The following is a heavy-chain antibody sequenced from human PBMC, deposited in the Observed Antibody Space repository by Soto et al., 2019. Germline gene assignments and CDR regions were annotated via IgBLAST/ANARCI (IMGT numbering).Heavy chain of an antibody. CDR2: IIPIFGTA. CDR1: GCTFSSYA. J-gene: IGHJ6*02. D-gene: IGHD5-18*01. Sequence: QVQLVQSGAEVKKPGSSVKVSCKASGCTFSSYAISWVRQAPGQGLEWMGGIIPIFGTANYAQKFQGRVTITADESTSTAYMELSSLRSEDTAVYYCARDRRGYSYGYDYCYGMDVWGQGTTVTVSS. V-gene: IGHV1-69*01. CDR3: ARDRRGYSYGYDYCYGMDV.